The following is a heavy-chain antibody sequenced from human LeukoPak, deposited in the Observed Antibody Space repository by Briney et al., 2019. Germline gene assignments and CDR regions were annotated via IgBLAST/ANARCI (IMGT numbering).Heavy chain of an antibody. D-gene: IGHD1-7*01. CDR1: GFTFSTFA. CDR3: AKDRPVNNWIYPPVS. Sequence: GGSLRLSCAASGFTFSTFAMIWVRQPPGKGLEWVSSIFPSGGEIHYADSVRGRFTISRDNSKNTLYLQMNSLRAEDTAVYYCAKDRPVNNWIYPPVSWGQGTLVTVSS. CDR2: IFPSGGEI. J-gene: IGHJ5*02. V-gene: IGHV3-23*01.